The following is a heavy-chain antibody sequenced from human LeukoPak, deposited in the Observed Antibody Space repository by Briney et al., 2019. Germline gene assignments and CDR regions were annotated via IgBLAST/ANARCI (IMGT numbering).Heavy chain of an antibody. CDR2: IYYSGST. V-gene: IGHV4-59*01. CDR1: GGSISSYY. Sequence: SETLSLTCTVSGGSISSYYWSWIRQPPGKGLEWIGYIYYSGSTNYNPSLKSRVTISVDTSKNQFSLKLSPVTAADTAVYYCARDNTALDAFDIWGQGTMVTVSS. J-gene: IGHJ3*02. D-gene: IGHD5-18*01. CDR3: ARDNTALDAFDI.